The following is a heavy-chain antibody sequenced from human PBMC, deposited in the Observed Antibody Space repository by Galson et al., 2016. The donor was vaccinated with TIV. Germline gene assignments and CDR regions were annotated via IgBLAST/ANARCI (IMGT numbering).Heavy chain of an antibody. D-gene: IGHD5-18*01. CDR2: IIPIFGTA. Sequence: SVKVSCKASGGTFSSYAISWVRQAPGQGLEWMGGIIPIFGTANYAQKFQGRVTITADESTSTAYMELSSLRSEDTAVFYCARSEYIYGKFYYYYDMDVWGQGTTVIVSS. V-gene: IGHV1-69*13. CDR3: ARSEYIYGKFYYYYDMDV. CDR1: GGTFSSYA. J-gene: IGHJ6*02.